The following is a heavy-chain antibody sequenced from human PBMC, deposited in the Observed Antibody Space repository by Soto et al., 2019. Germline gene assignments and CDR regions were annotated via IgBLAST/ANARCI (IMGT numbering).Heavy chain of an antibody. CDR1: GGTFSSYT. V-gene: IGHV1-69*02. D-gene: IGHD3-16*02. CDR3: ARVYYDYIWGSYPKDAFDI. Sequence: QVQLVHSGAEVKKPGSSVKVSCKASGGTFSSYTISWVRQAPGQGLEWMGRIIPILGIANYAQKFQGRVTITADKSTSTAYMELSSLRSEDTAVYYCARVYYDYIWGSYPKDAFDIWGQGTMVTVSS. CDR2: IIPILGIA. J-gene: IGHJ3*02.